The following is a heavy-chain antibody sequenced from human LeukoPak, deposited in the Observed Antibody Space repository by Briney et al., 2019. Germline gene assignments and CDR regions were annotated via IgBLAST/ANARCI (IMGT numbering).Heavy chain of an antibody. CDR3: ARHVYVWGSYVNY. J-gene: IGHJ4*02. Sequence: ASVKVSCKASGYTFTGYYMHWVRQAPGQGLEWMGWINPNSGGTNYAQKLQGRVTMTTDTPTSTAYMELRSLRSDDTAVYYCARHVYVWGSYVNYWGQGTLVTVSS. CDR2: INPNSGGT. D-gene: IGHD3-16*01. CDR1: GYTFTGYY. V-gene: IGHV1-2*02.